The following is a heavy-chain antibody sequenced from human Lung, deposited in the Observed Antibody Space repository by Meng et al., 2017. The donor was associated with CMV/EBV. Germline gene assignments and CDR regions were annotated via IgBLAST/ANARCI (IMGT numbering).Heavy chain of an antibody. CDR2: IIPFFDTT. Sequence: SVXVSXKASGDTFSRYAISWVRQAPGQGLEWMGGIIPFFDTTNYAQKFQGRVTITTDESTSTAYMELSSLRSEDTAVYYCARGRTGDCSSTSFYNYYYYYGSDVWXQGTXVTVSS. D-gene: IGHD2-2*02. CDR3: ARGRTGDCSSTSFYNYYYYYGSDV. V-gene: IGHV1-69*05. CDR1: GDTFSRYA. J-gene: IGHJ6*02.